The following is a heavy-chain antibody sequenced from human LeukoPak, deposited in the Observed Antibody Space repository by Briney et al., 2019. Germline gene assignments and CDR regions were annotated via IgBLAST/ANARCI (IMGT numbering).Heavy chain of an antibody. V-gene: IGHV5-51*01. CDR1: GYRFTSDW. CDR3: ARCRYNSGWYPFDY. CDR2: IYPGDSDT. D-gene: IGHD3-22*01. J-gene: IGHJ4*02. Sequence: GESLKISCQGSGYRFTSDWIGWVRRMPGKGLEWMGIIYPGDSDTRYNPSFQGQVTISADKSISTAYLQWSSLKASDTAMYYCARCRYNSGWYPFDYWGQGTLVTVSS.